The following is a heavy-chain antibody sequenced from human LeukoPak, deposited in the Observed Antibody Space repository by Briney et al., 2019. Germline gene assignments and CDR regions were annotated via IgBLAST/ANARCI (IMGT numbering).Heavy chain of an antibody. CDR2: ISCSGITT. D-gene: IGHD5/OR15-5a*01. Sequence: GGSLRLSCAASGFSFNNYALSWVRQAPGKGLEWVSDISCSGITTDYAASVKGRFTISRDNSKNTLYLQMNSLRAEDTAVYYCAKVSGPFDYWGQGTLVTVSS. CDR1: GFSFNNYA. V-gene: IGHV3-23*01. CDR3: AKVSGPFDY. J-gene: IGHJ4*02.